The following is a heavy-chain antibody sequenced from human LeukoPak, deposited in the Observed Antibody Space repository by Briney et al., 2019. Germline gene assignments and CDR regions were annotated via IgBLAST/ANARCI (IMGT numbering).Heavy chain of an antibody. J-gene: IGHJ4*02. Sequence: GESLKISCKGSGYSFTSYWIGWVRQMPGKGLEWMGIIFPGDSDTRYSPSFQGQVSISADKSISTAYLQWSSLKASDTAMYYCARPMSGFNGGFDYWGQGTLVTVSS. V-gene: IGHV5-51*01. CDR2: IFPGDSDT. CDR3: ARPMSGFNGGFDY. CDR1: GYSFTSYW. D-gene: IGHD3-3*01.